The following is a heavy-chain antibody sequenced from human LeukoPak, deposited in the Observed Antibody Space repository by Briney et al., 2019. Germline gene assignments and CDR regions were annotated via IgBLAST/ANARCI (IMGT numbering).Heavy chain of an antibody. J-gene: IGHJ5*02. V-gene: IGHV1-46*01. CDR1: GYTFTGYY. D-gene: IGHD1-26*01. CDR2: INPTGGST. CDR3: ARDNSVGDNAWWFDP. Sequence: ASVKVSCKASGYTFTGYYMHWERPAPGQGLEWMGLINPTGGSTGYAQKFQGRVTMTRDMSTSTDYMELSSLRSEDTAIYYCARDNSVGDNAWWFDPWGQGTLVTVSS.